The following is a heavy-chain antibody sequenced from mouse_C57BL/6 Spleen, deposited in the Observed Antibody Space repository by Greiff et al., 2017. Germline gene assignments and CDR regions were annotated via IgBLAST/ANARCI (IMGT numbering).Heavy chain of an antibody. J-gene: IGHJ4*01. CDR3: AREVNYYGSSWAMDY. CDR1: GYSITSGYY. D-gene: IGHD1-1*01. CDR2: ISYDGSN. Sequence: EVQLQQSGPGLVKPSQSLSLTCSVTGYSITSGYYWNWIRQFPGNKLEWMGYISYDGSNNYNPSLKNRISITRDTSKNQFFLKLNSVTTEDTATYYCAREVNYYGSSWAMDYWGQGTSVTVSS. V-gene: IGHV3-6*01.